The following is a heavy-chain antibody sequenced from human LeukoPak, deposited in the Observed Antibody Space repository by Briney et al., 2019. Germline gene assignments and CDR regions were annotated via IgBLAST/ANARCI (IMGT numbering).Heavy chain of an antibody. V-gene: IGHV4-59*01. CDR2: IYYSGST. J-gene: IGHJ4*02. CDR3: ARGGVDFWSGYYPF. D-gene: IGHD3-3*01. Sequence: PSETLSLTCTVSGGSISSYYWSWIWQPPGKGLEWIGYIYYSGSTNYNPSLKSRVTISVDTSKNQFSLKLSSVTAADTAVYYCARGGVDFWSGYYPFWGQGTLVTVSS. CDR1: GGSISSYY.